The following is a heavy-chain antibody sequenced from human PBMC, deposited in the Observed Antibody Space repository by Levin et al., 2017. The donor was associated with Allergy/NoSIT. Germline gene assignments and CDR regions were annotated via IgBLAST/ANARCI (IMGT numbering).Heavy chain of an antibody. CDR2: IWYDE. J-gene: IGHJ4*02. V-gene: IGHV3-33*01. D-gene: IGHD3-3*01. Sequence: GESLKISCAASGFSFSTYGMHWVRQAPGKGLEWVAFIWYDEYYADSVKGRFTISRDNSKNTLYLQMNSLRAEDTAVYYCARGEQQRITIFGVVTLWGQGTLVTVSS. CDR3: ARGEQQRITIFGVVTL. CDR1: GFSFSTYG.